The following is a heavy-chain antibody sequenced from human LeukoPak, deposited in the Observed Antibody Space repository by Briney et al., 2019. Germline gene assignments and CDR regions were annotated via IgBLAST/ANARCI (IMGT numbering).Heavy chain of an antibody. D-gene: IGHD3-22*01. V-gene: IGHV4-39*07. CDR3: ARGRTDRQYYYDSSGYYYADY. CDR1: GGSISSSSYY. CDR2: IYYSGST. Sequence: SPSETLSLTCTVSGGSISSSSYYWGWIRQPPGKGLEWIGSIYYSGSTNYNPSLKSRVTISVDTSENQFSLKLSSVTAADTAVYYCARGRTDRQYYYDSSGYYYADYWGQGTLVTVSS. J-gene: IGHJ4*02.